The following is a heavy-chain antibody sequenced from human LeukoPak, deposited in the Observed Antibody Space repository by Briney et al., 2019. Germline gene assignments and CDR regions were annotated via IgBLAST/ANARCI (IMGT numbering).Heavy chain of an antibody. D-gene: IGHD3-16*02. CDR1: GGSFSGYY. CDR3: ARGRYGYVWGSYRYRDAFDI. CDR2: INHSGST. J-gene: IGHJ3*02. Sequence: SETLSLTCAVYGGSFSGYYWSWIRQPPGKGLEWIGEINHSGSTNYNPSLKSRVTISVDTSKNQFSLKLSSVTAADTAVYYCARGRYGYVWGSYRYRDAFDIWGQGTMVTVSS. V-gene: IGHV4-34*01.